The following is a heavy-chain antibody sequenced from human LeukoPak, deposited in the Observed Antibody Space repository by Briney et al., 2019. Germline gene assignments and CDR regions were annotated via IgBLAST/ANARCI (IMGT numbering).Heavy chain of an antibody. V-gene: IGHV4-30-4*08. J-gene: IGHJ4*02. CDR1: GGSISSGDYY. Sequence: SQTLSLTCTVSGGSISSGDYYWSWIRQPPGKGLEWIGYIYYSGSTYYNPSLKSRLTISLDTSKNQFSLRLSSVTAADTAVYYCARERTPGHFDYWGQGTLVTVSS. CDR3: ARERTPGHFDY. CDR2: IYYSGST.